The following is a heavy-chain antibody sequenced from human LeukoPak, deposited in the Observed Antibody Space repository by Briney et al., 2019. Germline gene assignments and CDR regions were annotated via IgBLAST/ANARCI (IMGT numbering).Heavy chain of an antibody. Sequence: GRSLRLSCAASGFTFDDYDMHWVRQAPGKGLEWVSGISWYSDSIGYADSVKGRFTISRDNAKNSLYLQMNSLRAEDTALYYCAKDRGGWFHFDYWGQGTLVTVSS. CDR1: GFTFDDYD. J-gene: IGHJ4*02. V-gene: IGHV3-9*01. D-gene: IGHD6-19*01. CDR3: AKDRGGWFHFDY. CDR2: ISWYSDSI.